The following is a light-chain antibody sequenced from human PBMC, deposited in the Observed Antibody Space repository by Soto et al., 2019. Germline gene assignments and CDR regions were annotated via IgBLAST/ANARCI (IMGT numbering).Light chain of an antibody. J-gene: IGKJ5*01. CDR2: GAS. CDR1: QSVSSN. Sequence: EIVMTQSPATLSVSPGERATLSCRASQSVSSNLAWYQQKPGQAPRLLIYGASTRATGIPARFSGSGSGTEFTLTISSLQSEDFAVYYCQKYNNCPRSITFGQGTRLEIK. V-gene: IGKV3-15*01. CDR3: QKYNNCPRSIT.